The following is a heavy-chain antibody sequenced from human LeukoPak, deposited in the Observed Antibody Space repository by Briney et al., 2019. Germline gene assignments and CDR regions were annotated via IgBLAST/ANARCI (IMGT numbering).Heavy chain of an antibody. CDR2: IYSCGST. Sequence: PGGSLRLSCAASGFTVSSNYMSWVRQAPGKGLEWVSVIYSCGSTYYADSVKGRFTISRDNSKNMLYLHMNSLRADDTAVYYCARKGLRSLGVHDGPYYYGMDVWGQGTTVTVSS. J-gene: IGHJ6*02. D-gene: IGHD4-17*01. V-gene: IGHV3-53*01. CDR1: GFTVSSNY. CDR3: ARKGLRSLGVHDGPYYYGMDV.